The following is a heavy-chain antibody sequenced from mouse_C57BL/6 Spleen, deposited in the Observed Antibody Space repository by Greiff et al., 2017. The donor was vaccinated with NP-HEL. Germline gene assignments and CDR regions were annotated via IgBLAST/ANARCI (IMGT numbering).Heavy chain of an antibody. J-gene: IGHJ3*01. CDR2: ILPGSGST. D-gene: IGHD2-4*01. CDR3: APYDNDEGL. Sequence: VQLQESGAELMKPGASVKLSCKASGYTFTGYWIEWVKQRPGNGLEWIGEILPGSGSTNYNEKFKGKATFTADTSSNKAYMQLSSLPTEDSDIYYFAPYDNDEGLWGQGTLVTVSA. CDR1: GYTFTGYW. V-gene: IGHV1-9*01.